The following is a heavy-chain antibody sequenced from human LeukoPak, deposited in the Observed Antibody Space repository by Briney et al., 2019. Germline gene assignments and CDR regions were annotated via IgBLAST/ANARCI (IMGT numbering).Heavy chain of an antibody. V-gene: IGHV1-69*05. D-gene: IGHD5-18*01. CDR3: ARGGTWIQGYYFDY. CDR1: GGTFSSYA. CDR2: IIPIFGTA. Sequence: SVKVSCKASGGTFSSYAISWVRQAPGQGLEWMGRIIPIFGTANYAQKFQGRVTITTDESTSTAYMELSSLRSEDTAVYYCARGGTWIQGYYFDYWGQGTLVTVSS. J-gene: IGHJ4*02.